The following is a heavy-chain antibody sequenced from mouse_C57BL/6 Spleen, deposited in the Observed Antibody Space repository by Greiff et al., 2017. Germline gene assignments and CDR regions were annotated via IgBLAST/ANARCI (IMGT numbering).Heavy chain of an antibody. CDR2: ISYDGSN. CDR1: GYSFTSGYY. V-gene: IGHV3-6*01. CDR3: ARDGGIFDY. J-gene: IGHJ2*01. Sequence: VQLQQSGPGLVKPSQSLSLTCSVTGYSFTSGYYWNWIRQFPGNKLEWRGYISYDGSNNYNPSLKNRISITRDTSKNQFFLKLNSVTTEDTATYYCARDGGIFDYWGQGTTLTVSS.